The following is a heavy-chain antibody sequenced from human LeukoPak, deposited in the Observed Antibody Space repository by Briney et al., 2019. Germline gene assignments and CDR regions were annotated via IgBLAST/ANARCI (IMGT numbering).Heavy chain of an antibody. CDR1: GGSFSGYY. D-gene: IGHD6-19*01. CDR2: INHSGST. Sequence: SETLSLTCAVYGGSFSGYYWSWIRQPPGKGLEWIGEINHSGSTNYNPSLNSRVTISVGTSKNQFSLRLSSVTAADTAIYYCARAVSGRFDYWGQGTLVTVSS. V-gene: IGHV4-34*01. J-gene: IGHJ4*02. CDR3: ARAVSGRFDY.